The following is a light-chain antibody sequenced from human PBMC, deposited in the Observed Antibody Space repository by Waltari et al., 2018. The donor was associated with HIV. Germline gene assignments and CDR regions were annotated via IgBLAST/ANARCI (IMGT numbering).Light chain of an antibody. Sequence: QSVLTQPPSASGTPGQRVTISCSGSTSNIGSNTINWYQQLPGTAPTLLIYSNNQRPSGVPDLFSGAKSGTSASLAISGLQSEDEADYSCAAWDDSLNGPVFGGGTKLTVL. CDR2: SNN. V-gene: IGLV1-44*01. J-gene: IGLJ3*02. CDR1: TSNIGSNT. CDR3: AAWDDSLNGPV.